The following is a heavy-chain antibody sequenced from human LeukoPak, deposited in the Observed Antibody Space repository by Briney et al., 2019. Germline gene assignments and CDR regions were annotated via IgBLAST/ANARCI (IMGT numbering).Heavy chain of an antibody. V-gene: IGHV3-7*01. Sequence: GGSLRLSCAASGFTFSSYWMSWVRQAPGKGLEWVANIKQDGSEKYYVDSVKGRFTISRDSAKNSLYLQMNSLRAEDTAVYYCARVIDGDTAMEPDYWGQGTLVTVSS. J-gene: IGHJ4*02. CDR3: ARVIDGDTAMEPDY. CDR1: GFTFSSYW. D-gene: IGHD5-18*01. CDR2: IKQDGSEK.